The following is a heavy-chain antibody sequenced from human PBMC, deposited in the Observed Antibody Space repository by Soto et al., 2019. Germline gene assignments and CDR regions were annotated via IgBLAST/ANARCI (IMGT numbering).Heavy chain of an antibody. CDR3: ARGWSGFNDY. CDR1: GGSISSYY. Sequence: SETLSLTCTVSGGSISSYYWSWIRQPPGKGLEWIGYIYYSGSTNYNPSLKSRVTISVDTSKNQFSLKLSSVTAADTAVYYCARGWSGFNDYWGQGTLVTVSS. D-gene: IGHD3-3*01. CDR2: IYYSGST. J-gene: IGHJ4*02. V-gene: IGHV4-59*01.